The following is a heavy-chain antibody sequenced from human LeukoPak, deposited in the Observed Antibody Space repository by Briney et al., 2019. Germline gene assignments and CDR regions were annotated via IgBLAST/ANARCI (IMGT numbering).Heavy chain of an antibody. D-gene: IGHD5-12*01. CDR1: GYTFTSYA. CDR3: ARGEGAYEVPAGVFNI. CDR2: INAGNGNT. Sequence: ASVKVSCKASGYTFTSYAMHWVRQAPGQRLEWMGWINAGNGNTKYSQKFQGRVTITRDTSASTAYMELSSLRSEDTAVYYCARGEGAYEVPAGVFNIWGKGKMVTVFS. J-gene: IGHJ3*02. V-gene: IGHV1-3*01.